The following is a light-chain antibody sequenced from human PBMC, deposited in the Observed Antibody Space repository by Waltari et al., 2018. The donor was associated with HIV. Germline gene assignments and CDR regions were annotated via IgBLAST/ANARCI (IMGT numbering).Light chain of an antibody. CDR1: SSDVGSYNL. Sequence: QSALTQPASVSGSPGQSITISCTGTSSDVGSYNLVSWYQQHPGKAPKLMIYEGSKRPSGCANRFAGSKSGHTASLTISGLQAEDEADYYCCSYAGSSTHVVFGGGTKLTVL. V-gene: IGLV2-23*01. CDR3: CSYAGSSTHVV. CDR2: EGS. J-gene: IGLJ2*01.